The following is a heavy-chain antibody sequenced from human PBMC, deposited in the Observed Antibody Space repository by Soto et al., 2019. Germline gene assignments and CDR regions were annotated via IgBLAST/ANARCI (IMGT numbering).Heavy chain of an antibody. CDR3: ARAYGSGSYYCMDV. V-gene: IGHV1-69*10. J-gene: IGHJ6*04. CDR2: IIPIFGIA. D-gene: IGHD3-10*01. Sequence: VKVSCKSAGGTFSSYAISWVRQAPGQGLEWMGGIIPIFGIANYAQKFQGRVTITADKSTSTAYMELSSLRSEDTAVYYCARAYGSGSYYCMDVLDKGTKITV. CDR1: GGTFSSYA.